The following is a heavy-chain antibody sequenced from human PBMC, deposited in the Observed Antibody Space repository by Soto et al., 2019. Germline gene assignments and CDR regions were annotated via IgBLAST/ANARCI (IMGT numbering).Heavy chain of an antibody. CDR3: ARDWSRYYDNSGLIWFY. Sequence: QVQLVQSGAEVKKPGSSVKVSCRASGGHFDRFALSWLRQAHGQGLEWMGGIIPFLSATTYAHKFQGRVTITADESASTLYLELRSLTSDDTAVYYCARDWSRYYDNSGLIWFYWGQGSLVTVSS. CDR2: IIPFLSAT. V-gene: IGHV1-69*01. D-gene: IGHD3-22*01. J-gene: IGHJ4*02. CDR1: GGHFDRFA.